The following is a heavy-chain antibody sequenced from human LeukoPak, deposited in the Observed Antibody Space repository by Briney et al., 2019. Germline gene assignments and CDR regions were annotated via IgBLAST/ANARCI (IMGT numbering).Heavy chain of an antibody. J-gene: IGHJ4*02. V-gene: IGHV4-34*01. CDR2: INHSGST. CDR1: GGSFIGYY. CDR3: ARIPTPVAIAAASLTNFDY. Sequence: SLTLSLTCAVYGGSFIGYYWSWIRHPPGKGLEWIGEINHSGSTNFNPFLKSRVTISVDTSKNQFSLKLSSVTAAYTAVYYCARIPTPVAIAAASLTNFDYWGQGTLVTVSS. D-gene: IGHD6-13*01.